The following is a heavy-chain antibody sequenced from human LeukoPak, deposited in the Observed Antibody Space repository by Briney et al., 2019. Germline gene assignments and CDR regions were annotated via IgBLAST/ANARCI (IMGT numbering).Heavy chain of an antibody. CDR2: ISGSGGST. CDR3: AKDSSSWSRKFDY. J-gene: IGHJ4*02. Sequence: GGSLRLSCAASGFTFSSYAMSWVRQAPGKGLEWVSAISGSGGSTYYADSVKGRFTISRENSKNTLYLQMNSLRAEDTAVDYCAKDSSSWSRKFDYWGQGTLLTVSS. V-gene: IGHV3-23*01. CDR1: GFTFSSYA. D-gene: IGHD6-13*01.